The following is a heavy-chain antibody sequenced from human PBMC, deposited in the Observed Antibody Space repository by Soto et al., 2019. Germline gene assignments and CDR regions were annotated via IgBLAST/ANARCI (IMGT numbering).Heavy chain of an antibody. J-gene: IGHJ4*02. CDR2: ISYDGSNK. V-gene: IGHV3-30*18. CDR3: EKEDQALAPDY. Sequence: GGSVRLSCTASGVTFSGYGMHWVRQAPGKGLEWVAVISYDGSNKYYADSVKGRFIISRDNSENTLYLQMNSLRPEDTALYYFEKEDQALAPDYWGQGPPVTV. CDR1: GVTFSGYG. D-gene: IGHD2-2*01.